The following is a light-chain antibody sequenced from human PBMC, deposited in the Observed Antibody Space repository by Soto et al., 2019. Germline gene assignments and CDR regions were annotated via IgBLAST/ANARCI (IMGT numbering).Light chain of an antibody. J-gene: IGLJ2*01. CDR3: SSYAGSNNLVV. V-gene: IGLV2-8*01. CDR1: SSDVGGYNY. Sequence: QSALTQPPSASGSPGQSVTMSCTGTSSDVGGYNYVSWYQQHPGKAPKLMIYDVSKRPSGVPDRFSGSKSGNTASLTVSGLQAEDEADYYCSSYAGSNNLVVFGGGTKLTVL. CDR2: DVS.